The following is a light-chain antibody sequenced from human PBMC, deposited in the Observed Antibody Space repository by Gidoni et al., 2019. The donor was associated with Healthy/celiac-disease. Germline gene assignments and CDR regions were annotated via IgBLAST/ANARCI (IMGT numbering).Light chain of an antibody. CDR1: QSISSY. Sequence: DLHVTHSPSSLSASVGDRVTITCRASQSISSYLNWYQQKPGKAPKLLIYAASSLQSGVPSRFSGSGSGTDFTLTISSLQPEDFATYYCQQSYSTPYTFGQGTKLEIK. CDR2: AAS. CDR3: QQSYSTPYT. V-gene: IGKV1-39*01. J-gene: IGKJ2*01.